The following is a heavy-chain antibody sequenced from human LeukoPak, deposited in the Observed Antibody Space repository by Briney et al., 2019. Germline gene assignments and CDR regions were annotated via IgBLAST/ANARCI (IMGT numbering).Heavy chain of an antibody. CDR3: AKMSGHPAMAYHFDY. Sequence: GGSLRLSCVASGFTFSSYAMSWVRQAPGKGLEWVSCMTGNGIPYYADSVRGRFTISRDNFKNTLLLQMNNLGAEDTAVYYCAKMSGHPAMAYHFDYWGRGTLATVSS. CDR2: MTGNGIP. CDR1: GFTFSSYA. V-gene: IGHV3-23*01. D-gene: IGHD6-19*01. J-gene: IGHJ4*02.